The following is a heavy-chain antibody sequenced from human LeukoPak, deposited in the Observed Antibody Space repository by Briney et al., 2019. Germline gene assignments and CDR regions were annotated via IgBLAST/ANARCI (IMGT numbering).Heavy chain of an antibody. Sequence: GGSLRLSCAASGFTFSDYYMSWVRQAPGKGLEWVSAISGSGGSTYYADSVKGRFTISRDNSKNTLYLQMNSLRAEDTAVYYCAKDRLSSGYYFDYWGQGTLVTVSS. CDR2: ISGSGGST. J-gene: IGHJ4*02. CDR1: GFTFSDYY. CDR3: AKDRLSSGYYFDY. V-gene: IGHV3-23*01. D-gene: IGHD3-22*01.